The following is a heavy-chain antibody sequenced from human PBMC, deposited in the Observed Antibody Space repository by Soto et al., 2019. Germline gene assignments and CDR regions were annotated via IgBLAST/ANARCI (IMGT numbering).Heavy chain of an antibody. D-gene: IGHD3-16*01. CDR1: GGSISSGGYS. V-gene: IGHV4-30-2*06. J-gene: IGHJ6*02. Sequence: PSETLSLTCTVSGGSISSGGYSWSWIRQSPEKGLEWIGCIYPTGTTYYHPSLKSRVTISVDTSRNQFSLNLTSVTAADTAVYYCARAPPAPYPRWVLWGQGTTVTVSS. CDR3: ARAPPAPYPRWVL. CDR2: IYPTGTT.